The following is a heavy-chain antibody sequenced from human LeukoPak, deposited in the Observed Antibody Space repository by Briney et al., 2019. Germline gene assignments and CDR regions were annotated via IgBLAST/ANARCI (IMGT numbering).Heavy chain of an antibody. CDR2: IKQDGSEK. CDR3: ARAKYSSSWYGGSDY. V-gene: IGHV3-7*03. J-gene: IGHJ4*02. CDR1: GFTFSSYW. D-gene: IGHD6-13*01. Sequence: PGGSLRLSCAASGFTFSSYWMSWVRQAPGKGLEWVANIKQDGSEKYYVDSVKGRFTISRDNSKNTLYLQMNSLRAEDAAVYYCARAKYSSSWYGGSDYWGQGTLVTVSS.